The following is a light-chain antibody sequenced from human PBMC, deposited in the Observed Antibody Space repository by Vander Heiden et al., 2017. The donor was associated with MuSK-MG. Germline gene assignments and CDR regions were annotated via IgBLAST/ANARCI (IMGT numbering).Light chain of an antibody. J-gene: IGKJ4*01. CDR1: QSLFDSGDGKTY. CDR3: RQRIKSPDT. CDR2: TRS. V-gene: IGKV2-40*01. Sequence: EIVMNQTPATLPVTPGDPASISCRSSQSLFDSGDGKTYLDWYLQKPGQSPQLLINTRSSRASGVPDRFSGSGSGTDFTLKISKVEAEDVGIYYCRQRIKSPDTVGGGTKVEIK.